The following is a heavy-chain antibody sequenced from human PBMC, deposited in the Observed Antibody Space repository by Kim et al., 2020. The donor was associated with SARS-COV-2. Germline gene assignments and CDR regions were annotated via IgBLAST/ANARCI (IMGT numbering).Heavy chain of an antibody. Sequence: SVKVSCKASGGTFSSYAISWVRQAPGQGLEWMGGIIPIFGTANYAQKFQGRVTITADESTSTAYMELSSLRSEDTAVYYCARARYDILTGYRYYYYGMDVWGQGTTVTVSS. CDR3: ARARYDILTGYRYYYYGMDV. D-gene: IGHD3-9*01. CDR2: IIPIFGTA. V-gene: IGHV1-69*13. CDR1: GGTFSSYA. J-gene: IGHJ6*02.